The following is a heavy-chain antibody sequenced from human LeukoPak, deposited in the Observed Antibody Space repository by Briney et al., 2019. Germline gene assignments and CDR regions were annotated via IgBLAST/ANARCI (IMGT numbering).Heavy chain of an antibody. CDR2: IYYNGST. J-gene: IGHJ4*02. D-gene: IGHD3-9*01. CDR3: ARVRFFEWLQQYFFDY. V-gene: IGHV4-59*01. Sequence: PSETLSLTCTVSGVSISAYYWSWIRQPPGKGLEWIGYIYYNGSTNYNPSLKSRVTMSVDTSKSQFSLQLSSVTAADTAVYYCARVRFFEWLQQYFFDYWGQGTLVTVSS. CDR1: GVSISAYY.